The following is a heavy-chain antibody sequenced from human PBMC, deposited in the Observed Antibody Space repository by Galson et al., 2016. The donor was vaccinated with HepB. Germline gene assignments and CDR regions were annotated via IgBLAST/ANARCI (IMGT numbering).Heavy chain of an antibody. V-gene: IGHV3-30*18. CDR3: AKRHEYCPPVGCSVDY. CDR1: GFTFSKYG. D-gene: IGHD2/OR15-2a*01. Sequence: SLRLSCAASGFTFSKYGMHWVRQAPGKGLEWVAADSMDGRRKFYADSVKGRFTISRDNSNNMLFLQMSSLRPDDTAVYYCAKRHEYCPPVGCSVDYWGQGTLVVVSS. J-gene: IGHJ4*02. CDR2: DSMDGRRK.